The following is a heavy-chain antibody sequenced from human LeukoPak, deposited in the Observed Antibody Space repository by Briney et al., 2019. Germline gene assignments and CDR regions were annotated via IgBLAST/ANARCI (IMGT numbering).Heavy chain of an antibody. CDR2: ISSSSSNI. CDR3: ARALGQTDYGDYTGDFDY. Sequence: GGSLRLSCAASGFTFSSYSMNWVRQAPGKGLEWVSSISSSSSNIYYADSVKGRFTICRHNAKNSLYLQMTRLRAQDTAVYYCARALGQTDYGDYTGDFDYWGPGTLVTVSS. D-gene: IGHD4-17*01. CDR1: GFTFSSYS. V-gene: IGHV3-21*01. J-gene: IGHJ4*02.